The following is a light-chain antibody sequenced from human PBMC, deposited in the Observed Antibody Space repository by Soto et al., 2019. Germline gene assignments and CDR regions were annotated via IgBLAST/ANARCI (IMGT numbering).Light chain of an antibody. CDR3: EQHNKWAPR. V-gene: IGKV3-15*01. CDR1: QSVRGN. J-gene: IGKJ1*01. Sequence: ELVWTLSPATRAVSPEGVDTLSCRASQSVRGNLAWYQQKPGQAPRLLIYGVSTKASGIPARFSGSGPGTAYTLTIRTRQSYEVAVSCYEQHNKWAPRFGEGTKVDIK. CDR2: GVS.